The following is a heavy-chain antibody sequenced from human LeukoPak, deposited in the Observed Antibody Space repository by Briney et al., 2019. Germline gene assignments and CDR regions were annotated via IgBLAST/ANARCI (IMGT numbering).Heavy chain of an antibody. Sequence: GGSLRLSCAASGFTLNSYTLSWVRQAPGKGLEWVSSISTSSYIHYADSVKGRFTISRDNAKNSLYLQMNSLRAEDTAVYYCARTADYDSGDAFDIWGQGTMVTVSS. CDR2: ISTSSYI. V-gene: IGHV3-21*01. D-gene: IGHD3-10*01. CDR1: GFTLNSYT. CDR3: ARTADYDSGDAFDI. J-gene: IGHJ3*02.